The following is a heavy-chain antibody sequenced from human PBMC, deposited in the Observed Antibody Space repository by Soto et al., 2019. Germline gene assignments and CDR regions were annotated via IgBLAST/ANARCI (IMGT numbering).Heavy chain of an antibody. Sequence: QVQLVQSGAEVKKPGSSVKVSCKASGGTFSSYAISWVRQAPGQGLEWMGGIIPIFGTANYAQKFQGRVAITADKSTSTAYMELSSLRSEDTALYYCTRGWETVRTTTPFAYWGQGTLVTVSS. CDR2: IIPIFGTA. V-gene: IGHV1-69*06. J-gene: IGHJ4*02. CDR1: GGTFSSYA. CDR3: TRGWETVRTTTPFAY. D-gene: IGHD1-26*01.